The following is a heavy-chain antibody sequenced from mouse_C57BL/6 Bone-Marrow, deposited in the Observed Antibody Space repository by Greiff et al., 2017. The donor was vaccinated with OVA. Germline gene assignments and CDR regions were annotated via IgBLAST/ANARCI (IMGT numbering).Heavy chain of an antibody. CDR1: GYTFTSYW. V-gene: IGHV1-64*01. J-gene: IGHJ2*01. CDR3: AREGGLMDFDY. D-gene: IGHD2-3*01. Sequence: QVQLQQPGAELVKPGASVKLSCKASGYTFTSYWMHWVKQRPGQGLEWIGMIHPNSGSTNYNEKFKSKATLTVDKSSSTAYMQLSSLTSEDSAVYYCAREGGLMDFDYWGQGTTLTVSS. CDR2: IHPNSGST.